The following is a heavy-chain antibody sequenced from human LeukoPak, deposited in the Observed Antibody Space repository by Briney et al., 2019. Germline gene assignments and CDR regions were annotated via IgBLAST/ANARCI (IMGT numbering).Heavy chain of an antibody. CDR2: IYTSGST. V-gene: IGHV4-4*07. CDR1: GGSISSYY. Sequence: SETLSLTCTVSGGSISSYYWSWIRQPAGKGLEWIGRIYTSGSTNYNPSLKSRVTMSVDTSKNQFSLKLSSVTAADTAVYYCARALAYYYDSSGYYPMYYFDYRGQGTLVTVSS. J-gene: IGHJ4*02. D-gene: IGHD3-22*01. CDR3: ARALAYYYDSSGYYPMYYFDY.